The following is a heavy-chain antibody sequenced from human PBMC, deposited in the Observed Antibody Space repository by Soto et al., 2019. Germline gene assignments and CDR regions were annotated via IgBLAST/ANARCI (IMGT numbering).Heavy chain of an antibody. CDR1: GFTFSSYA. CDR3: ARETYYDFSSGPYYGTDV. D-gene: IGHD3-3*01. CDR2: ISYDGSNK. Sequence: QVQLVESGGGVVQPGRSLRLSCAASGFTFSSYAMHWVRQAPGKGLEGVAVISYDGSNKYYADSVKGRFTISRHNSNNTLSLQMTSLRAQATAVHYCARETYYDFSSGPYYGTDVWGQGPTVTVSS. V-gene: IGHV3-30-3*01. J-gene: IGHJ6*02.